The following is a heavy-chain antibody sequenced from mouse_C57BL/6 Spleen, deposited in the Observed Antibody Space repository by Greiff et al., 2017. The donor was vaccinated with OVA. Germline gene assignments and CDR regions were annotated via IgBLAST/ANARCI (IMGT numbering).Heavy chain of an antibody. Sequence: EVKLEESGPGLVKPSQSLSLTCSVTGYSITSGYYWNWIRQFPGNKLEWMGYISYDGSNNYNPSLKNRISITRDTSKNQFFLKLNSVTTEDTATYYCARLPFPDVWGTGTTVTVSS. CDR1: GYSITSGYY. CDR3: ARLPFPDV. J-gene: IGHJ1*03. V-gene: IGHV3-6*01. D-gene: IGHD2-12*01. CDR2: ISYDGSN.